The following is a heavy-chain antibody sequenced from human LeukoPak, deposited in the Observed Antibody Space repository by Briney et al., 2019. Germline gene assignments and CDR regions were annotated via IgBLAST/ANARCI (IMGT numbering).Heavy chain of an antibody. J-gene: IGHJ4*02. D-gene: IGHD6-19*01. CDR2: INHSGST. Sequence: SETLSLTCAVYGGSFSGYYWSWIRQPPGKGLEWIGEINHSGSTNYNPSLKSRVTVSVDTSKNQFSLKLSSVTAADTAVYYCARALSQARSGWYPYYFDYWGQGTLVTVSS. V-gene: IGHV4-34*01. CDR1: GGSFSGYY. CDR3: ARALSQARSGWYPYYFDY.